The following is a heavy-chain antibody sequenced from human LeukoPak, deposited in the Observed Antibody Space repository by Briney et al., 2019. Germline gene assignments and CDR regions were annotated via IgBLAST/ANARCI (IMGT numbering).Heavy chain of an antibody. D-gene: IGHD6-19*01. CDR2: ISSSSSYI. V-gene: IGHV3-21*01. CDR1: GFTFSSYS. CDR3: ARDQVAGYGYAFDI. J-gene: IGHJ3*02. Sequence: GGSLRLSCAASGFTFSSYSMNWVRQAPGKGLEWVSSISSSSSYIYYADSVKGRFTISRDNAKNSLYLQMNSLRAEDTAVYYCARDQVAGYGYAFDIWGQGTMVTVSS.